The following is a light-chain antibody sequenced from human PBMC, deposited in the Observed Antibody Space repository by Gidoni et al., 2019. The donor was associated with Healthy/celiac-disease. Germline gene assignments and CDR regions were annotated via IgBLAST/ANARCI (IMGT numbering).Light chain of an antibody. CDR3: SSYTSSTVV. V-gene: IGLV2-14*01. J-gene: IGLJ2*01. CDR2: VIS. Sequence: QPALTQPASVSGSPGQAITISCTGTSSDVGGYNYVSWYQQHPGKAPKLMIYVISNRPSGVSNRFSGSKSGNTASLTISGLQAEDEADYYCSSYTSSTVVFGGGTKLTVL. CDR1: SSDVGGYNY.